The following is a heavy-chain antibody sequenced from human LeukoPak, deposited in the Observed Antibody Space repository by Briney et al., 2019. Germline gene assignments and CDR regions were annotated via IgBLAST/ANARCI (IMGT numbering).Heavy chain of an antibody. CDR2: ISGSGDNT. Sequence: GGSLRLSCAASGFTFSSHGMSWVRQAPGKGLEWVSTISGSGDNTYYADSVKGRFTISRDNSKNTLYLQMNSPRDEDTAVYYCAKVTYGSGTYGAFDYWGQGTLVTVSS. D-gene: IGHD3-10*01. CDR1: GFTFSSHG. V-gene: IGHV3-23*01. J-gene: IGHJ4*02. CDR3: AKVTYGSGTYGAFDY.